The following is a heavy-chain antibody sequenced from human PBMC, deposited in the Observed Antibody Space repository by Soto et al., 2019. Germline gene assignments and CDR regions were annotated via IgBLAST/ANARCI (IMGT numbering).Heavy chain of an antibody. CDR1: GGSFSGYY. CDR2: INHSGST. J-gene: IGHJ5*02. Sequence: QVQLQQWGAGLLKPSETLSLTCAVYGGSFSGYYWSWIRQPPGKGLEWIGEINHSGSTNYNPSLKSRVTITVDTSTNQFSLQLSSVTAADTAVYYCAREAWLSWFDPWGQGTLVTVSS. V-gene: IGHV4-34*01. D-gene: IGHD3-10*01. CDR3: AREAWLSWFDP.